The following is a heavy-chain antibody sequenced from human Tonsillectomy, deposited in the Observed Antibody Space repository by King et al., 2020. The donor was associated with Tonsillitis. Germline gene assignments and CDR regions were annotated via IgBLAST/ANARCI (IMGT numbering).Heavy chain of an antibody. CDR1: GYTFTGYG. D-gene: IGHD3-3*01. J-gene: IGHJ4*02. Sequence: QLVQSGAEVKKPGASVKVSCKASGYTFTGYGISWVRQAPGQGLEWMGWISAYSVNTNYAQRLQGRVTMTTDTSTSTAYMELRSLRSDDTAVYYCARDEPYDFWSLYFFDYWGQGTLVTVSS. CDR2: ISAYSVNT. V-gene: IGHV1-18*01. CDR3: ARDEPYDFWSLYFFDY.